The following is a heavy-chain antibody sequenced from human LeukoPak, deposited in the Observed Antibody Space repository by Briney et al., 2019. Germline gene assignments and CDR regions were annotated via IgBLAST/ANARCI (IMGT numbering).Heavy chain of an antibody. J-gene: IGHJ5*01. V-gene: IGHV3-74*01. Sequence: GGSLRLNCAASGFRFSSYWMHWVRQAPGTGLVWVSRINSDGSTTSYADSVKGRFTISRDNAKNTVYLQMNSLRAEDTAVYYCARASHYTIPFDSWSQGTLVTVSS. D-gene: IGHD2-2*02. CDR2: INSDGSTT. CDR1: GFRFSSYW. CDR3: ARASHYTIPFDS.